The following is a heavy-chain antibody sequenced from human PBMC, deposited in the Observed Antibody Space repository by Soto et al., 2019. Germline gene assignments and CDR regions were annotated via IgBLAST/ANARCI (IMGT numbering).Heavy chain of an antibody. CDR2: ISAYNGNT. CDR3: ALYRYYDSSGSVRFCDY. Sequence: ASVKVSCKASGYTFTSYGISWVRQAPGQGLEWMGWISAYNGNTNYAQKLQGRVTMTTDTSTSTAYMELRSLRSDDTAVYYCALYRYYDSSGSVRFCDYWGQGTLVTVSS. CDR1: GYTFTSYG. J-gene: IGHJ4*02. D-gene: IGHD3-22*01. V-gene: IGHV1-18*01.